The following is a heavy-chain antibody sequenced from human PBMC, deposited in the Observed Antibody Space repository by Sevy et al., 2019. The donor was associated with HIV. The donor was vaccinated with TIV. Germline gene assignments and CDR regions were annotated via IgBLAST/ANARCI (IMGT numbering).Heavy chain of an antibody. J-gene: IGHJ5*02. CDR2: ISYDGSNK. CDR1: GFTFSSYA. Sequence: GGSLRLSCAASGFTFSSYAMHWVRQAPGKRLEWVAVISYDGSNKYYADSVKGRFTISRDNSKNTLYLQMNSLRAEDTGVDYCARDDFARNYYGSSGYYPGFDPWGQGTLVTVSS. D-gene: IGHD3-22*01. V-gene: IGHV3-30-3*01. CDR3: ARDDFARNYYGSSGYYPGFDP.